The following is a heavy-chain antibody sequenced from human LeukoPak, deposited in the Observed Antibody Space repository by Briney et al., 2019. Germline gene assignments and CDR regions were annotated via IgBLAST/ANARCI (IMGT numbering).Heavy chain of an antibody. CDR1: GYTFTGYY. D-gene: IGHD6-13*01. J-gene: IGHJ4*02. Sequence: ASVKVSCKASGYTFTGYYMHWVRQAPGQGLEWMGWVNPNSGGTNYAQKFQGRVTMTRDTSISTAYMELSRLRSDDTAVYYCARAGGYSSSWSQGYWGQGTLVTVSS. CDR2: VNPNSGGT. CDR3: ARAGGYSSSWSQGY. V-gene: IGHV1-2*02.